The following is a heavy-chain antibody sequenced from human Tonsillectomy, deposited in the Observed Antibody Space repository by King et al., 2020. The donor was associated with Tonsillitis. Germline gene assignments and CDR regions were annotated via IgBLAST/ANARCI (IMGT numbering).Heavy chain of an antibody. Sequence: QLVQSGAEVKKPGSSVKFSCKASGGSFGTSAVGWVRQARGQGLVCRGVIIPVVGAADYAQNCPGRHTITSNASTSTAYMELSHLRSDDTAMYYCARVGSHTGIGFNDAFDIWGQGTMLTVSS. J-gene: IGHJ3*02. V-gene: IGHV1-69*01. CDR1: GGSFGTSA. CDR2: IIPVVGAA. D-gene: IGHD3-3*01. CDR3: ARVGSHTGIGFNDAFDI.